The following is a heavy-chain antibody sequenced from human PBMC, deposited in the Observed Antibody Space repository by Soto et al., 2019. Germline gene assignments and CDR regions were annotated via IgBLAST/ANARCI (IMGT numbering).Heavy chain of an antibody. CDR2: IYSGGST. D-gene: IGHD2-2*01. V-gene: IGHV3-66*01. CDR3: ARDLEDIVVVPAGRYYYYYMDA. Sequence: GGSLRLSCAASGFTVSSNYMSWVRQAPGKGLEWVSVIYSGGSTYYADSVKGRFTISRDNSKNTLYLQMNSLRAEDTAVYYCARDLEDIVVVPAGRYYYYYMDAWGKGTTVTVSS. J-gene: IGHJ6*03. CDR1: GFTVSSNY.